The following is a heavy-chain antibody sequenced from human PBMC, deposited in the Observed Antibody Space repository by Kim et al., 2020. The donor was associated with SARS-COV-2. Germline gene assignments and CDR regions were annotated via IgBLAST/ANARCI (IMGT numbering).Heavy chain of an antibody. J-gene: IGHJ4*02. CDR3: ARGRFPVEDHYFDY. CDR1: GGSFSGYY. CDR2: INHSGST. D-gene: IGHD6-19*01. Sequence: SETLSLTCAVYGGSFSGYYWSWIRQRPGKGPEWIGEINHSGSTNYNPSLKSRVTISVDTSKNQFSLKLSSVTAADTAVYYCARGRFPVEDHYFDYWGQGTLVTVSS. V-gene: IGHV4-34*01.